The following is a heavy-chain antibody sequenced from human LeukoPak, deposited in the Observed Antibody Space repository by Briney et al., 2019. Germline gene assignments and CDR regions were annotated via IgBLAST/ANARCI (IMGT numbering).Heavy chain of an antibody. Sequence: SQTLSLTCVVSGDSVSSNSAAWNWIRQSPSRGLEWLGRTYYRSKWHYDYAVSVKSRITINPDTSKNQFSLHLDSVTPEDTAVYYCAGYSYGVRPSWGQGTLVSVSS. V-gene: IGHV6-1*01. CDR1: GDSVSSNSAA. CDR3: AGYSYGVRPS. CDR2: TYYRSKWHY. J-gene: IGHJ5*02. D-gene: IGHD5-18*01.